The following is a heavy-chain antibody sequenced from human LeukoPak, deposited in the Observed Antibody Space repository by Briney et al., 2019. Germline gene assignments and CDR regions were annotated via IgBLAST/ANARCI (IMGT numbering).Heavy chain of an antibody. CDR3: ARVSGDHYYDSSGYYYVLYYFDY. J-gene: IGHJ4*02. CDR2: INHSGST. D-gene: IGHD3-22*01. Sequence: SETLSLTCAVYGGSFSGYYWSWIRQPPGKGLEWIGEINHSGSTNYNPSLKSRVTISVDTSKNQFSLKLSSVTAADTAVYYCARVSGDHYYDSSGYYYVLYYFDYWGQGTLVTVSS. CDR1: GGSFSGYY. V-gene: IGHV4-34*01.